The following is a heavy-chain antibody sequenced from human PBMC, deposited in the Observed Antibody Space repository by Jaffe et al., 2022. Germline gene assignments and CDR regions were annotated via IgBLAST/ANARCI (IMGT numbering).Heavy chain of an antibody. J-gene: IGHJ4*02. CDR2: IRYDGSNK. D-gene: IGHD2-15*01. CDR3: AKGPEVAATPKSGYFDY. CDR1: GFTFSSYG. V-gene: IGHV3-30*02. Sequence: QVQLVESGGGVVQPGGSLRLSCAASGFTFSSYGMHWVRQAPGKGLEWVAFIRYDGSNKYYADSVKGRFTISRDNSKNTLYLQMNSLRAEDTAVYYCAKGPEVAATPKSGYFDYWGQGTLVTVSS.